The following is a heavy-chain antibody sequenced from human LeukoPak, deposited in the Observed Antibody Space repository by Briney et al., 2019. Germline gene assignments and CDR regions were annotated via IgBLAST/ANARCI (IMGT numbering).Heavy chain of an antibody. D-gene: IGHD6-19*01. Sequence: PSETLSLTCTVSGGSISSSSYYWGWIRQPPGKGLEWIGSIYYSGSTYYNPSLESRVTISVDTSKNQFSLKLSSVTAADTAVYYCARLGGSGSPHPYWGQGTLVTVSS. CDR1: GGSISSSSYY. J-gene: IGHJ4*02. CDR2: IYYSGST. CDR3: ARLGGSGSPHPY. V-gene: IGHV4-39*01.